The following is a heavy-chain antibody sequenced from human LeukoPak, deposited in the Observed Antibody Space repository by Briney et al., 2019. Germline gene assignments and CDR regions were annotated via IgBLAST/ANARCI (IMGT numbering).Heavy chain of an antibody. CDR3: ARHYCSGGSCYYP. Sequence: SETLSLTCTVSGGSIRSYYWSWIRQPPGKGLEWIGYIYYSGSTNYNPSLKSRVTISVDTSKNQFSLKLSSVTAADTAVYYCARHYCSGGSCYYPWGQGTLVTVSS. D-gene: IGHD2-15*01. J-gene: IGHJ5*02. CDR2: IYYSGST. CDR1: GGSIRSYY. V-gene: IGHV4-59*08.